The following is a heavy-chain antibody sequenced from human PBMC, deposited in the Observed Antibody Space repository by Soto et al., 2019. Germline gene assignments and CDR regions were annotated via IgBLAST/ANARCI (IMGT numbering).Heavy chain of an antibody. CDR1: GFTFSSYS. V-gene: IGHV3-48*04. CDR2: ISSSSSTI. J-gene: IGHJ4*02. CDR3: ARTRGLEGPVTLDY. D-gene: IGHD4-17*01. Sequence: GGSLRLSCAASGFTFSSYSMNWVRQAPGKGLEWVSYISSSSSTIYYADSVKGRFTISRDNAKNSLYLQMNSLRAEDTAVYYCARTRGLEGPVTLDYWGQGTLVTVSS.